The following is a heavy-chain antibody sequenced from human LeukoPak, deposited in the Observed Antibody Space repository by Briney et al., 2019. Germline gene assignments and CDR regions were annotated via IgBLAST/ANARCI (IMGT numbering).Heavy chain of an antibody. V-gene: IGHV3-11*01. CDR1: GFTFSDYY. Sequence: GGSLRLSCAASGFTFSDYYMSWIRQAPGKGLEWVSYISSSGSTIYYADSVKGRFTISRDNSKNTLYLQMNSLRAEDTAVYYCAKDMTMVRGVIYYYYMDVWGKGTTVTISS. CDR3: AKDMTMVRGVIYYYYMDV. CDR2: ISSSGSTI. J-gene: IGHJ6*03. D-gene: IGHD3-10*01.